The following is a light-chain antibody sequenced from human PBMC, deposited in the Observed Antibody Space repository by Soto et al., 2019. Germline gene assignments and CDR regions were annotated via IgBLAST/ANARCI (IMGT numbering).Light chain of an antibody. V-gene: IGLV1-40*01. CDR2: ANT. J-gene: IGLJ3*02. CDR3: QSYDSSLSGFWV. CDR1: ISNIGTGHD. Sequence: QSALTQPPSVSGAPGQRVTISCTGSISNIGTGHDVHWYQQIPGTAPKLLIYANTIRPSGVPDRFSGSKSGTSASLAITGLQAEDEADYYCQSYDSSLSGFWVFGGGTKLTVL.